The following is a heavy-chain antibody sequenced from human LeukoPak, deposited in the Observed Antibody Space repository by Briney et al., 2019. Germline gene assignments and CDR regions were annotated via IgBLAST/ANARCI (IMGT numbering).Heavy chain of an antibody. CDR2: IYYSGST. CDR1: GGSISSSSYY. D-gene: IGHD6-13*01. Sequence: SETLSLTCTVSGGSISSSSYYGGWIRQPPGKGLEWIGRIYYSGSTYYNPSLKSRVTISVDTSKNQFSLKLSSVTAADTAVYYCARDPYSSSWRYYYYYYMDVWGKGTTVTVSS. J-gene: IGHJ6*03. CDR3: ARDPYSSSWRYYYYYYMDV. V-gene: IGHV4-39*07.